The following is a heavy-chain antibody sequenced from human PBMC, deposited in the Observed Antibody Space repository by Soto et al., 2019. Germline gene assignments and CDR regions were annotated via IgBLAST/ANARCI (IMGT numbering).Heavy chain of an antibody. CDR3: AKYSSSSGWRY. V-gene: IGHV1-69*06. J-gene: IGHJ1*01. CDR2: IIPIFGTG. D-gene: IGHD6-6*01. CDR1: GGTFSSDA. Sequence: QVQLVQSGAEVKKPGSSVKVSCKACGGTFSSDAISWVRQAPGQGLEWMGGIIPIFGTGNYAQKFQGSVTITADKSKSKAYMELSSLRSEDTAVYYCAKYSSSSGWRYWGQGTLVTVSS.